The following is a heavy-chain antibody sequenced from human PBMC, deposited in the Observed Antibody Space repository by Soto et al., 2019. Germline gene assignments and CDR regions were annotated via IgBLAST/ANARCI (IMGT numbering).Heavy chain of an antibody. CDR1: GYTFTGYY. CDR3: ARTGETLGYCSGGSCYSYDY. D-gene: IGHD2-15*01. CDR2: INPNSGGT. V-gene: IGHV1-2*04. Sequence: GASVKVSCKASGYTFTGYYMHWVRQAPGQGLEWMGWINPNSGGTNYAQKSQGWVTMTRDTSISTAYMELSRLRSDDTAVYYCARTGETLGYCSGGSCYSYDYWGQGTLVTVSS. J-gene: IGHJ4*02.